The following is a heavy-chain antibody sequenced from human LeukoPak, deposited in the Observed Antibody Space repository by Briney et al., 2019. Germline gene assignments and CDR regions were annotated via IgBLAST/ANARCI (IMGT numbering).Heavy chain of an antibody. V-gene: IGHV4-59*01. D-gene: IGHD7-27*01. CDR1: GGSISSYY. Sequence: SETLSLTCTVSGGSISSYYWSWIRQSPGKGLEWIGFIYYSGSTNYNPSLKSRVTISLDTSKNQFSLKLSSVTAADTAVYYCARARGESSPWSWGPYYYYGMDVWGQGTTVTVSS. J-gene: IGHJ6*02. CDR3: ARARGESSPWSWGPYYYYGMDV. CDR2: IYYSGST.